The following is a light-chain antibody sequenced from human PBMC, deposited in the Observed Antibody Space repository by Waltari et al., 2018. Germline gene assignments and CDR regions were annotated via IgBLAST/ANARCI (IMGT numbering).Light chain of an antibody. CDR2: ANN. V-gene: IGLV1-40*01. Sequence: QSVLTQPPSVSGAPGQTVTISCTGRSSNIGAGHDVHWYQHLPGTAPKLLIYANNNRPSGVPDRFSGSESGTSASLAITGLQAEDEADYYCQSYDSSLSGYVFGTGTTVTVL. CDR1: SSNIGAGHD. J-gene: IGLJ1*01. CDR3: QSYDSSLSGYV.